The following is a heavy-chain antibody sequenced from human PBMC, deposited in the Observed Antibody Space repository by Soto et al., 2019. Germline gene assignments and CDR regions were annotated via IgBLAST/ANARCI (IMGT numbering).Heavy chain of an antibody. CDR2: IWYDGSNK. V-gene: IGHV3-33*01. Sequence: PGGSLRLSCAASGFTFSSYGMHWVRQAPGKGLEWVAVIWYDGSNKYYADSVKGRFTISRDNSKNTLYLQMNSLRAEDTAVYYCARDFGFPDRSSNYYYYGMDVWGQGTTVPVSS. J-gene: IGHJ6*02. CDR1: GFTFSSYG. CDR3: ARDFGFPDRSSNYYYYGMDV. D-gene: IGHD3-3*01.